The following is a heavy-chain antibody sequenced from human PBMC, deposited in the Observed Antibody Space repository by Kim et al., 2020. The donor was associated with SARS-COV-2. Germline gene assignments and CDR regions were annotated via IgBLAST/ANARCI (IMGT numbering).Heavy chain of an antibody. CDR3: ARAPVEYDYVWGSYRPFDY. V-gene: IGHV3-7*03. Sequence: GGSLRLSCAASGFTFSSYWMSWVRQAPGKGLDWVANIKQDGSEKYYVDSVKGRFTISRDNAKNSLYLQMNSLRAEDTAVYYCARAPVEYDYVWGSYRPFDYWGQGTLVTVSS. J-gene: IGHJ4*02. CDR2: IKQDGSEK. CDR1: GFTFSSYW. D-gene: IGHD3-16*02.